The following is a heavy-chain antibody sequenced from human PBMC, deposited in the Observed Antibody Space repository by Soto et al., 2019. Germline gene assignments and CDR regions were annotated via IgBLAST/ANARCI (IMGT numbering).Heavy chain of an antibody. CDR1: GYTFRNYG. J-gene: IGHJ3*02. Sequence: GPGLMKPGASVKLSCKASGYTFRNYGINWVRQAPGQGLEWMGWISAYNGDTNYAHNFQGRVTMATDTPTSTAYMELRSLKSDDTAVYYCARDGRQFVPNSDNFEIWGQGTTVTVSS. CDR3: ARDGRQFVPNSDNFEI. V-gene: IGHV1-18*01. CDR2: ISAYNGDT. D-gene: IGHD6-6*01.